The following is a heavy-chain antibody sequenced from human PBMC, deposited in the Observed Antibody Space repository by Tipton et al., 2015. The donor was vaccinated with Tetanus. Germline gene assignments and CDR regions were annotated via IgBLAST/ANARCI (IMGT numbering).Heavy chain of an antibody. J-gene: IGHJ4*02. D-gene: IGHD1-1*01. Sequence: QSGAEVKKPGESLQISCKGSGYNFTVYYIGWVRQMPGKGLEWMGIVYPTDSTTKYSPSFQGQVTISADRSITTAYLRWSSLKASDTAIYYCARRRTTTALANYFDSWGRGTQVTVSS. V-gene: IGHV5-51*01. CDR2: VYPTDSTT. CDR3: ARRRTTTALANYFDS. CDR1: GYNFTVYY.